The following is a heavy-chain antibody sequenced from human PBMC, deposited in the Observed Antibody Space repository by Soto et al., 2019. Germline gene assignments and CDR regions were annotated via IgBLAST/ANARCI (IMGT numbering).Heavy chain of an antibody. D-gene: IGHD7-27*01. V-gene: IGHV3-48*03. CDR3: VSQPHWARRFES. J-gene: IGHJ4*02. Sequence: EVRLVESGGDLVKSGGSLRLSCVGSGFLFRNYEMNWVRQAPGKGLEWLAHISTTGGHVSESDSVKGRFTISRDNTKHTLYLQRNSLRTEATGVYYCVSQPHWARRFESWGQGTLVNVSS. CDR2: ISTTGGHV. CDR1: GFLFRNYE.